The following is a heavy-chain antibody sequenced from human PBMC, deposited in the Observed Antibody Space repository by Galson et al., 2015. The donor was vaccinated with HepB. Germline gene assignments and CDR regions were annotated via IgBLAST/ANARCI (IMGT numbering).Heavy chain of an antibody. J-gene: IGHJ4*02. CDR2: ISGGGTDT. CDR1: GFTFTTYA. Sequence: SLRLSCAASGFTFTTYAMSWVRQVPGKGLEWVSAISGGGTDTYYADSVKGRFIIFRDNSKNTVYLQMNSLRVEDTAVYYCAKVRPRIFGVPTYFDSWGQGALVSV. D-gene: IGHD3-3*01. CDR3: AKVRPRIFGVPTYFDS. V-gene: IGHV3-23*01.